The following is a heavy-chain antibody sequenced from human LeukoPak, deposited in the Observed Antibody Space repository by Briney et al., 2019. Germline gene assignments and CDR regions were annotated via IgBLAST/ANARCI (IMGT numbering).Heavy chain of an antibody. CDR3: ASETSGYYYYGMDV. CDR2: IYSGGST. Sequence: GGSLRLSCAASGFTVSSNYMSWVRQAPGKGLEWDSVIYSGGSTYYADSVKGRFTISRDNSKNTLYLQMNSLRAEDTAVCYCASETSGYYYYGMDVWGKGTTVTVSS. J-gene: IGHJ6*04. V-gene: IGHV3-53*01. CDR1: GFTVSSNY.